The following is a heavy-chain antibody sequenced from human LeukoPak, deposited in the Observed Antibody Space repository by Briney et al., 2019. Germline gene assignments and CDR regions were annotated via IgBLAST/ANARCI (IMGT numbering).Heavy chain of an antibody. Sequence: SVKVSCKASGGTFSSYAISWVRQAPGQGLEWMGGIIPIFGTANYAQEFQGRVTITADESTSTAYMELSSLRSEDTAVYYCAREEPYNWNARTPYGMDVWGQGTTVTVSS. J-gene: IGHJ6*02. CDR1: GGTFSSYA. D-gene: IGHD1-20*01. V-gene: IGHV1-69*13. CDR2: IIPIFGTA. CDR3: AREEPYNWNARTPYGMDV.